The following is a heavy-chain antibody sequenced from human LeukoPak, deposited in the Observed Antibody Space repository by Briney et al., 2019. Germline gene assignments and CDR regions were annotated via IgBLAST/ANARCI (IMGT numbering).Heavy chain of an antibody. CDR3: ARGSGSYYDGNWFDP. J-gene: IGHJ5*02. Sequence: GGSLRLSCAASGFTFSSYWMHWVRQAPGKGLVWVSRINSDGSTTTYTDSVKGRFTISRDNGKNTLYLQMNSLRAEDTAGYYCARGSGSYYDGNWFDPWGQGTLVTVSS. CDR2: INSDGSTT. D-gene: IGHD3-10*01. CDR1: GFTFSSYW. V-gene: IGHV3-74*03.